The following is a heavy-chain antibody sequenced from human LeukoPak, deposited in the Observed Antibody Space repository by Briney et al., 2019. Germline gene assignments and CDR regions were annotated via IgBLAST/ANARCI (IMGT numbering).Heavy chain of an antibody. J-gene: IGHJ4*02. V-gene: IGHV4-34*01. CDR3: ARDGVVGSGSYLDY. CDR1: GGSFSGYY. D-gene: IGHD3-10*01. CDR2: INHSGST. Sequence: PSETLSLTCAVYGGSFSGYYWSWIRQPPGKGLEWIGEINHSGSTNYNPSLKSRVTISVDTSKNQFSLKLSSVTAEDTAVYYCARDGVVGSGSYLDYWGQGTLVTVSS.